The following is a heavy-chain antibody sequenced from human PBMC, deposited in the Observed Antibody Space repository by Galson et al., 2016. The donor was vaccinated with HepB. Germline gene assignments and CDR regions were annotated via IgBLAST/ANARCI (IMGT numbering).Heavy chain of an antibody. CDR3: AKDGRIYCSSASCHDHFHY. V-gene: IGHV3-30*18. CDR1: GFTFSSYG. Sequence: SLRLSCAASGFTFSSYGMHWVRQAPGKGLEWVAFISYDGSNKTYADSVKGRFTTSRDNSKKTLYLQMNSLRAEDTAVYYCAKDGRIYCSSASCHDHFHYWGQGTLVTVSS. D-gene: IGHD2-2*01. J-gene: IGHJ4*02. CDR2: ISYDGSNK.